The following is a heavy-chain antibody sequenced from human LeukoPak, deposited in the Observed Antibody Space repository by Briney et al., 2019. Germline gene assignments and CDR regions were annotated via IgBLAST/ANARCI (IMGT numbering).Heavy chain of an antibody. Sequence: GGSLRLSCAASGFTFSNYGMHWVRQAPGKGLEWVANIKQDGSEKYYVDSVKGRFTISRDNAKNSLSLQMNSLRTEDTAVYYCARRQFNWGSAFDIWGQGTMVTVSS. V-gene: IGHV3-7*01. CDR1: GFTFSNYG. CDR3: ARRQFNWGSAFDI. CDR2: IKQDGSEK. D-gene: IGHD7-27*01. J-gene: IGHJ3*02.